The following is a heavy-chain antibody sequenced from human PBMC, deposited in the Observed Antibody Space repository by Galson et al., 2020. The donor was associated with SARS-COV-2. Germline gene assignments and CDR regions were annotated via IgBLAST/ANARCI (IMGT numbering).Heavy chain of an antibody. CDR3: ATAYAFGGTMPAEY. Sequence: ASVKVSCKVSGYTLTELSMHWVRQAPGKGLEWMGGFDPEDGETIYAQKFQGRVTMTEDTSTDTAYMELSSLRSEDTAVYYCATAYAFGGTMPAEYWGKGTLVTVSS. V-gene: IGHV1-24*01. D-gene: IGHD3-16*01. CDR2: FDPEDGET. CDR1: GYTLTELS. J-gene: IGHJ4*02.